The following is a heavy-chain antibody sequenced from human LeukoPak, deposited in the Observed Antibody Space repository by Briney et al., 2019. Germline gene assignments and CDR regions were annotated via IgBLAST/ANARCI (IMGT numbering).Heavy chain of an antibody. J-gene: IGHJ4*02. CDR1: GFTFSSYG. CDR2: ISGSGGST. CDR3: AKDEHIVVVTATYFDY. V-gene: IGHV3-23*01. Sequence: GASLRLSCAASGFTFSSYGMSWVRQAPGKGLEWVSAISGSGGSTYYADSVKGRFTISRDNSKNTLYLQMNSLRAEDTAVYYCAKDEHIVVVTATYFDYWGQGTLVTVSS. D-gene: IGHD2-21*02.